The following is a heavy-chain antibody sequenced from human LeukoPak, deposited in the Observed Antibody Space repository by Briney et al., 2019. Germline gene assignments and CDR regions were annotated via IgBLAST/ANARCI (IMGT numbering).Heavy chain of an antibody. CDR2: ISGDGGSI. V-gene: IGHV3-43*02. J-gene: IGHJ4*02. CDR3: AKEDYSSSWYALDY. D-gene: IGHD6-13*01. Sequence: PGGSLRLSCAASGFTFDDYAIYWVRQGPGKGLEWVSLISGDGGSIYYADSVKGRFTISRDNSKNSLYLQMNSLRTEDTVLYYCAKEDYSSSWYALDYWGQGTLVTVSS. CDR1: GFTFDDYA.